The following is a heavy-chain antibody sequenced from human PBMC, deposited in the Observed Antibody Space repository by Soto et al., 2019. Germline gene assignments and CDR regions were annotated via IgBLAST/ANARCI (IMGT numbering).Heavy chain of an antibody. CDR1: GFTFSSYW. Sequence: VQLVESGGRLVQPGGSLRLSCAASGFTFSSYWMHWVRQAPGKGLVWVSRINSDGSSTSYADSVKGRFTISRDNAKNTLYVQMNSLRAQDTAVYYCARDRYYYDSSGYFTRAYWGQGTLVTVSS. V-gene: IGHV3-74*01. J-gene: IGHJ4*02. CDR3: ARDRYYYDSSGYFTRAY. CDR2: INSDGSST. D-gene: IGHD3-22*01.